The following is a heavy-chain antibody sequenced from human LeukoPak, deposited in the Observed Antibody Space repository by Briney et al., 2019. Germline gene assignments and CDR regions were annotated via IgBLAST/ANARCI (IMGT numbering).Heavy chain of an antibody. J-gene: IGHJ3*02. CDR2: IYTSGST. CDR3: ARDGPGAFDI. CDR1: GGSFSGYY. V-gene: IGHV4-4*07. Sequence: SETLSLTCAVYGGSFSGYYWSWIRQPAGKGLEWIGRIYTSGSTNYNPSLKSRVTMSVDTSKNQFSLKLSSVTAADTAVYYCARDGPGAFDIWGQGTMVTVSS.